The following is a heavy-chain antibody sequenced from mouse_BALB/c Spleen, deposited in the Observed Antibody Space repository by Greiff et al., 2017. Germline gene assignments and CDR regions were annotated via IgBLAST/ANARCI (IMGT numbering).Heavy chain of an antibody. D-gene: IGHD2-14*01. Sequence: EVMLVESGGGLVKPGGSLKLSCAASGFAFSSYDMSWVRQTPEKRLEWVAYISSGGGSTYYPDTVKGRFTISRDNAKNTLYLQMSSLKSEDTAMYYCASYYRSWFAYWGQGTLVTVSA. CDR2: ISSGGGST. CDR3: ASYYRSWFAY. J-gene: IGHJ3*01. V-gene: IGHV5-12-1*01. CDR1: GFAFSSYD.